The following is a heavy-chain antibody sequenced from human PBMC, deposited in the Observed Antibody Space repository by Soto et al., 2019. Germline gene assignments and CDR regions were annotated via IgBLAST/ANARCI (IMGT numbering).Heavy chain of an antibody. CDR1: GFTVSRNY. Sequence: GGSLRLSCAASGFTVSRNYMSWVRQAPGKGLEWVSIIHSGDSTYYAGSVKGRFTISRDNSKNTLFLQMNSLRVEDTAVYYCASRHTSSWSALDYWGQGTQVIVSS. V-gene: IGHV3-66*01. CDR3: ASRHTSSWSALDY. J-gene: IGHJ4*02. CDR2: IHSGDST. D-gene: IGHD6-13*01.